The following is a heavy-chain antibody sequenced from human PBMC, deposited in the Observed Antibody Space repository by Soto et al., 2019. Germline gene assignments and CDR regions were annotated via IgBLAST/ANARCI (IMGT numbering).Heavy chain of an antibody. Sequence: SETLSLTCAVYGGSFSDYFWSWIRQPPGKGLEWIGEINHSGTTNYNPSLKSRVTISLDTSKNHFSLNLTSVTAADTAVYYSMATTMAYYYGMDVWGQGTTVTVSS. CDR3: MATTMAYYYGMDV. J-gene: IGHJ6*02. V-gene: IGHV4-34*01. CDR1: GGSFSDYF. D-gene: IGHD5-18*01. CDR2: INHSGTT.